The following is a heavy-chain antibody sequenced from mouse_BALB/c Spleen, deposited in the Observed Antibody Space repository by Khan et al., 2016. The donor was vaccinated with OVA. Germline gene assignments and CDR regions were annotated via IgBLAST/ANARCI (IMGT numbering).Heavy chain of an antibody. D-gene: IGHD2-14*01. CDR3: ARGGYSVFAF. CDR2: IFPGSGTP. J-gene: IGHJ3*01. Sequence: QVQLQQSGPELVKPGASLKVSCEASGYTFTDYVIGWVKQRTRQDLEWIGDIFPGSGTPYYNEKFKDKATLTADKSSNTAYMQLSSLTSEDSAVYFCARGGYSVFAFGGQGTLVTVSA. CDR1: GYTFTDYV. V-gene: IGHV1-81*01.